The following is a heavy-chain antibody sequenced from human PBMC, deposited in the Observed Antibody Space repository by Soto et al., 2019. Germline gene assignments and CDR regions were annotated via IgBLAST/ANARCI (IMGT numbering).Heavy chain of an antibody. CDR2: IYHSGSI. CDR3: ASKFGELLADAFDI. J-gene: IGHJ3*02. D-gene: IGHD3-10*01. CDR1: NASISSRKW. V-gene: IGHV4-4*02. Sequence: SETLSLTCTVSNASISSRKWWTWVRQTPGKGLEWLGEIYHSGSINHNPSLKSRVTMSLDKSKNQFSLKMTSVTAADTAVYYCASKFGELLADAFDIWGQGTVVTVSS.